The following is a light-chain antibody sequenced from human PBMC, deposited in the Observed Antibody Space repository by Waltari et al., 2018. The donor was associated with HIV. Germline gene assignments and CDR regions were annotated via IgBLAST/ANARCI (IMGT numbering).Light chain of an antibody. V-gene: IGLV2-14*01. CDR1: SSDVGAYNY. CDR3: SSYTSTTTLL. Sequence: QSALTQPASVSGSPGQSITISCTGTSSDVGAYNYVSWYQQHSGKATKVRIYEVSNRPSGVSSLFSGSKSGNTASLTISGRQPEDEAHYYCSSYTSTTTLLFGGGTKLSVL. CDR2: EVS. J-gene: IGLJ2*01.